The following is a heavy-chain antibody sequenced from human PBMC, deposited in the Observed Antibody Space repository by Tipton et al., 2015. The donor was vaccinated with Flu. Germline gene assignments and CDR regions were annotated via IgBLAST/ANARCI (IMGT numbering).Heavy chain of an antibody. CDR1: GFTLRSHS. J-gene: IGHJ3*02. CDR2: ISGSGFYI. Sequence: SLRLSCVASGFTLRSHSMNWVRQAPGKGLEWLSSISGSGFYINYADSGKGRFTISRDDAKNSVYLEMNSPRGEDTAVYYCARDLVNAFDMWGQGTMVTVSA. V-gene: IGHV3-21*06. CDR3: ARDLVNAFDM. D-gene: IGHD4-23*01.